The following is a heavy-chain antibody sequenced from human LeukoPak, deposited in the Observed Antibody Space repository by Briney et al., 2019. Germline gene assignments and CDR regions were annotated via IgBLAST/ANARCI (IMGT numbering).Heavy chain of an antibody. D-gene: IGHD2-2*02. J-gene: IGHJ5*02. V-gene: IGHV1-2*02. CDR3: ARAVWHCSSTSCYTDWFDP. Sequence: ASVKVSCKASGYTFTGYYMHWVRQAPGQGLEWMGWINPNSGGTNYAQKFQGRVTMTRDTSISTAYMELSRLRSDDTAVYYCARAVWHCSSTSCYTDWFDPWGQGTLVTVSS. CDR1: GYTFTGYY. CDR2: INPNSGGT.